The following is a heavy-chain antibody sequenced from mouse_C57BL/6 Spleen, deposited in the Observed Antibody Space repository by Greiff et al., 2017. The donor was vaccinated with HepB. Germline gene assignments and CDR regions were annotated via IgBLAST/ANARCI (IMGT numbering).Heavy chain of an antibody. Sequence: VQLQQSGAELVKPGASVKMSCKASGYTFTSYWITWVKQRPGQGLEWIGDIYPGSGSTNYNEKFKSKATLTVDTSSSTAYMQLSSLTSEDSAVYYCARSAYGLYYFDYWGQGTTLTVSS. V-gene: IGHV1-55*01. CDR2: IYPGSGST. D-gene: IGHD2-2*01. CDR3: ARSAYGLYYFDY. CDR1: GYTFTSYW. J-gene: IGHJ2*01.